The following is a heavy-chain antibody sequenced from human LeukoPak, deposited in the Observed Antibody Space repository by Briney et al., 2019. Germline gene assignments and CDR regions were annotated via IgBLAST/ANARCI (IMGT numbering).Heavy chain of an antibody. CDR1: GFTSSSYW. CDR2: INPGGSSI. V-gene: IGHV3-74*01. J-gene: IGHJ4*02. Sequence: GGSLRPSCAASGFTSSSYWMHWVRQVPGKGLVWVARINPGGSSITYADSVKGRFTISRDNAKNTLYLQMDSLRAEDTGVYYCARSNQADDYWGQGTLVTVSS. CDR3: ARSNQADDY. D-gene: IGHD1-14*01.